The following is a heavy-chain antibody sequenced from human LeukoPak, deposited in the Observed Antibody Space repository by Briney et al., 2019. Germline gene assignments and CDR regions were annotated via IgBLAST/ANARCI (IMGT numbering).Heavy chain of an antibody. Sequence: SQALSLTCDISGDSLFTNGVAWHWIRQSPSRGVEWMGRTYYRSKWSFEYALSVKSRIGINADTSKNQFSPQLSSVTPEDTAVYYCARGKYSSFDIWGQGTLVTVSS. D-gene: IGHD6-13*01. J-gene: IGHJ4*02. CDR2: TYYRSKWSF. CDR3: ARGKYSSFDI. CDR1: GDSLFTNGVA. V-gene: IGHV6-1*01.